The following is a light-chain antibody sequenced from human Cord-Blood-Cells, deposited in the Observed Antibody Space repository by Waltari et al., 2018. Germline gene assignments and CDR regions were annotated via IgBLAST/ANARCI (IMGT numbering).Light chain of an antibody. Sequence: DIVMTQSSATLSVSPGDRATLSCRASQSVSSNLAWYQQKPGQAPRLLIYGASTRATGSPARFSGSGSGTEFTLTISSLQSEDFAVYSCQQYNNWTPAMTFGQGTKLEIK. J-gene: IGKJ2*01. CDR2: GAS. CDR1: QSVSSN. V-gene: IGKV3-15*01. CDR3: QQYNNWTPAMT.